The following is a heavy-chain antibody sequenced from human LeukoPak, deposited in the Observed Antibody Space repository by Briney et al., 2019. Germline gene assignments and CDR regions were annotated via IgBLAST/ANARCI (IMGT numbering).Heavy chain of an antibody. V-gene: IGHV1-2*06. CDR1: GYTFTGYY. Sequence: ASVRVSCKASGYTFTGYYMHWVRQAPGQGLEWMGRINPNSGGTNYAQKFQGRVTMTRDTSISTAYMELSRLRSDDTAVYYCARDRGGYSSSWTDYWGQGTLATVSS. CDR2: INPNSGGT. CDR3: ARDRGGYSSSWTDY. J-gene: IGHJ4*02. D-gene: IGHD6-13*01.